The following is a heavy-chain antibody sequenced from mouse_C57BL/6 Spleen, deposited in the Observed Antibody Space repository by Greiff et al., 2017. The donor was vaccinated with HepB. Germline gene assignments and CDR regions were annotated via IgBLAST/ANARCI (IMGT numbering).Heavy chain of an antibody. D-gene: IGHD3-2*02. CDR3: ARSWAAQAPFAY. CDR1: GYAFTNYL. V-gene: IGHV1-54*01. CDR2: INPGSGGT. J-gene: IGHJ3*01. Sequence: QVQLQQSGAELVRPGTSVKVSCKASGYAFTNYLIEWVKQRPGQGLEWIGVINPGSGGTNYNEKFKGKATLTADKSSSTAYMQLSSLTSEDSAVYFCARSWAAQAPFAYWGQGTLVTVSA.